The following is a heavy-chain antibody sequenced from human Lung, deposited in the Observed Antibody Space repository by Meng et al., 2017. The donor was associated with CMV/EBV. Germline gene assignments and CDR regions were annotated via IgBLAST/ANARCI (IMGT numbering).Heavy chain of an antibody. CDR3: AKSSDNGWSS. J-gene: IGHJ4*01. CDR1: GYSFSGSY. D-gene: IGHD6-19*01. V-gene: IGHV1-2*06. CDR2: VNPISDDT. Sequence: GQRVQSGAEVKRPGASVKISCQASGYSFSGSYLNWARQAPGHGLEWLGRVNPISDDTHLAQKFEGRITVTRGATINTAFMELTRLRPDDTAVYYCAKSSDNGWSSWGPGTLVTVSS.